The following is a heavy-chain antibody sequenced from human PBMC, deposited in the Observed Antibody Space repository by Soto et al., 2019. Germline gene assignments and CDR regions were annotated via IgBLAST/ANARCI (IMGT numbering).Heavy chain of an antibody. D-gene: IGHD6-6*01. V-gene: IGHV4-30-4*01. CDR1: GGSISSGDYY. CDR3: AREVGEVDYSSSSDAFDI. J-gene: IGHJ3*02. Sequence: SETLSLTCTVSGGSISSGDYYWSWIRQPPGKGLEWIGNIYYSGSTYYNPSLKSRVTMSRDTSKNQFSLKFESVTAADTAVYYCAREVGEVDYSSSSDAFDIWGQGTMVTIS. CDR2: IYYSGST.